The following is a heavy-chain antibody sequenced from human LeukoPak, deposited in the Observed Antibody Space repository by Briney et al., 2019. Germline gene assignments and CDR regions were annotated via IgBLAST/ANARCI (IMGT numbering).Heavy chain of an antibody. Sequence: SGPTLVKPTQTLTLTCTFSGFSLSTSGVGVGWIRQPPGKALEWLALIYWNDDKRYSPSLKSRLTITKDTSKNQVVLTMTNMDAVDTATYYCAHFSGSYYPLGWFDPWGQGTLVTVSS. D-gene: IGHD1-26*01. CDR2: IYWNDDK. CDR1: GFSLSTSGVG. CDR3: AHFSGSYYPLGWFDP. J-gene: IGHJ5*02. V-gene: IGHV2-5*01.